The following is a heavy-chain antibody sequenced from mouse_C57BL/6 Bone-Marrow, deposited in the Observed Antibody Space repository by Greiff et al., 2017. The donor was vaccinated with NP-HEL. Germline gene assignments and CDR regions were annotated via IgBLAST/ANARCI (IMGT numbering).Heavy chain of an antibody. CDR3: ARSLITTVVARRYFDV. Sequence: VQLQQPGTELVKPGASVKLSCKASGYTFTSYWMHWVKQRPGQGLEWIGNINPSNGGTNYNEKFKSKATLTVDKSSSTAYMQLSSLTSEDSAVYYCARSLITTVVARRYFDVWGTGTTVTVSS. CDR2: INPSNGGT. CDR1: GYTFTSYW. J-gene: IGHJ1*03. D-gene: IGHD1-1*01. V-gene: IGHV1-53*01.